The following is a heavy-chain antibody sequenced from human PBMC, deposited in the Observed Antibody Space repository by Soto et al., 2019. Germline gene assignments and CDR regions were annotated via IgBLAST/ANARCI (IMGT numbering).Heavy chain of an antibody. V-gene: IGHV4-59*01. D-gene: IGHD3-3*01. Sequence: PSETLSLTCTVSGGSISSYYWSWIRQPPGKGLEWIGYIYYSGSTNYNPSLKSRVTISVDTSKNQFSLKLSSVTAADTAVYYCARLNFWSGREDNDYWGKGPLVTVSS. J-gene: IGHJ4*02. CDR3: ARLNFWSGREDNDY. CDR2: IYYSGST. CDR1: GGSISSYY.